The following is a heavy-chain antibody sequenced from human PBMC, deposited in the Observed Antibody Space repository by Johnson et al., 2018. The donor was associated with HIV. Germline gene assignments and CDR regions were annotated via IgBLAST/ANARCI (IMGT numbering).Heavy chain of an antibody. CDR1: GFTFTSYT. J-gene: IGHJ3*02. Sequence: QVQLVESGGGVVQPERSLRLSCAASGFTFTSYTMHWVRQAPGKGLEWVALISYDGSNKYYADSVKGRFTISRDNSKNTLYLQMNSLRAEDTAVFYCAKIVATSDDVFDIWGQGTKVTVSS. V-gene: IGHV3-30-3*02. CDR2: ISYDGSNK. D-gene: IGHD5-12*01. CDR3: AKIVATSDDVFDI.